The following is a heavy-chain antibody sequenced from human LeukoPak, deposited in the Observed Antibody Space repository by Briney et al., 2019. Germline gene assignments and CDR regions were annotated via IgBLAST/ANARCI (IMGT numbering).Heavy chain of an antibody. CDR2: IYWDDDK. CDR1: GFSLTTRPLG. CDR3: AHRRSGYDWNHGDFDY. Sequence: SGPTLVKPTQTLTLTCSFSGFSLTTRPLGVGWIRQPPGKALEWPAVIYWDDDKRYNPSLRTRLTVTTTTSKNQVVLIMTNMDPVDTATYYCAHRRSGYDWNHGDFDYWGQGTLVTVSS. J-gene: IGHJ4*02. D-gene: IGHD3-22*01. V-gene: IGHV2-5*02.